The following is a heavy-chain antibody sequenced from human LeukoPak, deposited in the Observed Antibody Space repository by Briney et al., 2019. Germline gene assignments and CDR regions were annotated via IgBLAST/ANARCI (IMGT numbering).Heavy chain of an antibody. V-gene: IGHV3-23*01. CDR1: GFAFNNYA. J-gene: IGHJ4*02. CDR2: ITNSGGST. CDR3: AKRYYYGSGSSDY. Sequence: GGSLRLSCAASGFAFNNYAMDWARQAPGKGLEWVSSITNSGGSTYYADSVKGRFTISRDNSKSTLYLQMNSLTAEDTAVYYCAKRYYYGSGSSDYWGQGTLVTVSS. D-gene: IGHD3-10*01.